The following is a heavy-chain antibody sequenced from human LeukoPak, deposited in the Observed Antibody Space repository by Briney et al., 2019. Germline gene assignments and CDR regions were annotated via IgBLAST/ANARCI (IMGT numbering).Heavy chain of an antibody. Sequence: GGSLRLSCAASGFTFSSYAMSWVRQAPGKGLEWVAVISYDGSNKYYADSVKGRFTISRDNSKNTLYLQMNSLRAEDTAVYYCARDYDSSGPAHYWGQGTLVTVSS. CDR3: ARDYDSSGPAHY. D-gene: IGHD3-22*01. CDR1: GFTFSSYA. V-gene: IGHV3-30-3*01. J-gene: IGHJ4*02. CDR2: ISYDGSNK.